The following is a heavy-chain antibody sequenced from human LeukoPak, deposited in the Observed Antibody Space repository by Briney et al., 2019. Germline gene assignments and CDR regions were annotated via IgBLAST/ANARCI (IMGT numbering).Heavy chain of an antibody. V-gene: IGHV1-2*06. D-gene: IGHD2-2*01. CDR2: FNPNSGGT. Sequence: GASVKVSCKASGYTFTGYYMHWVRQAPGQGLEWMGRFNPNSGGTNYAQKFQGRVTMTRDTSISTAYMELSRLRSDDTAVYYCARDQIYCSSTSCYGENWFDPWGQGTLVTVSS. CDR1: GYTFTGYY. J-gene: IGHJ5*02. CDR3: ARDQIYCSSTSCYGENWFDP.